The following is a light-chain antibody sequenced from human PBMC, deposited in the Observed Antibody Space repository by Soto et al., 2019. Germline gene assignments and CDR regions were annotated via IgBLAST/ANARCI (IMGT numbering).Light chain of an antibody. J-gene: IGLJ1*01. CDR3: SSYTRSSSLV. V-gene: IGLV2-14*01. Sequence: QSALTQPASVSGSPGQSITISCTGTSSDVGGYNYVSWYQQHPGKAPKLMIYEVSNRPSGVSNRFSGSKSGNTASLTISGLQAEDEADYYCSSYTRSSSLVCGTGTKLTVL. CDR1: SSDVGGYNY. CDR2: EVS.